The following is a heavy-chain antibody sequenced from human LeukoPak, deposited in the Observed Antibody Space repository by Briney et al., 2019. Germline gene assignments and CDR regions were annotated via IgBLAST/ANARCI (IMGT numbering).Heavy chain of an antibody. Sequence: NPGGSLRLSCAASGFTFSNAWMSWVPQAPGKGLEWVGRIKTKTDGGTTDYAAPVKDRFTISRDNTKNPLCLLMNSLKTEDTAVYYCAANIQNTYGGAIDYWGQGTLVTVSS. V-gene: IGHV3-15*01. CDR3: AANIQNTYGGAIDY. CDR2: IKTKTDGGTT. D-gene: IGHD4/OR15-4a*01. CDR1: GFTFSNAW. J-gene: IGHJ4*02.